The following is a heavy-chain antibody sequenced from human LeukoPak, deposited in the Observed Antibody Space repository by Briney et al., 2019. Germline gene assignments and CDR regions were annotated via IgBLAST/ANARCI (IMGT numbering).Heavy chain of an antibody. CDR1: GFTFSSYS. CDR2: ISSSSSYI. V-gene: IGHV3-21*01. CDR3: ARAGLLVYTRPAFDI. J-gene: IGHJ3*02. D-gene: IGHD2-8*01. Sequence: PGGSLRLSCAASGFTFSSYSMNWVRQAPGKGLEWVSSISSSSSYIYYADSVKGRFTISRDNAKNSLYLQMNSLRAEDTAVYYCARAGLLVYTRPAFDIWGQGTMVTVSS.